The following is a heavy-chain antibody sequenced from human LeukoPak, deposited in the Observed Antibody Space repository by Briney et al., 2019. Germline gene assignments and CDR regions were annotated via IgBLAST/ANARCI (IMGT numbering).Heavy chain of an antibody. J-gene: IGHJ3*02. D-gene: IGHD2-8*02. CDR2: ISYDGSNK. CDR3: AKDWVAWWDAFDI. CDR1: GFTFSSYG. Sequence: GGSLRLSCAASGFTFSSYGMHWVRQAPGKGLEWVAVISYDGSNKYYADSVKGRFTISRDNSKNTLYLQMNSLRAEDTAVYYCAKDWVAWWDAFDIWGQGTMVTVSS. V-gene: IGHV3-30*18.